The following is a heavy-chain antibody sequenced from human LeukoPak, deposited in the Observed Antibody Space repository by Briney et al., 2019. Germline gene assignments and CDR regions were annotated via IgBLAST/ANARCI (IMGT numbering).Heavy chain of an antibody. J-gene: IGHJ5*02. V-gene: IGHV3-53*01. D-gene: IGHD3-16*01. CDR2: IYSGGGT. CDR1: GFTVSSNY. Sequence: PGGSLRLSCAASGFTVSSNYMSWVRQAPGKGLEWVSVIYSGGGTYYADSVKGRFTISRDNSKNTLYLQMNSLRAEDTAVYYCARDRRETMITFGGVMTAGWFDPWGQGTLVTVSS. CDR3: ARDRRETMITFGGVMTAGWFDP.